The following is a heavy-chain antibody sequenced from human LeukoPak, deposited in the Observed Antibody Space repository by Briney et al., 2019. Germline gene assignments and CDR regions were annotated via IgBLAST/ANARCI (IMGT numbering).Heavy chain of an antibody. J-gene: IGHJ4*02. CDR3: ASTRDCSGGSCYYFDY. V-gene: IGHV1-46*01. D-gene: IGHD2-15*01. Sequence: ASVKVSCKASGNTFTSYYMHWVRQAPGQGLEWMGIINPRGGSTNYAQKFQGRVTMTRDTSTSTVYMELSSLRSEDTAVYYCASTRDCSGGSCYYFDYWGQGTLVTVSS. CDR1: GNTFTSYY. CDR2: INPRGGST.